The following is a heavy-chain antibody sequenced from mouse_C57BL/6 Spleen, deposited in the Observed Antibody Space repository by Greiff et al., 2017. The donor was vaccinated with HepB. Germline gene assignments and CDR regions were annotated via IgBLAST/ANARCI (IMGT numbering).Heavy chain of an antibody. V-gene: IGHV3-1*01. CDR1: GYSINSGYD. J-gene: IGHJ3*01. CDR3: ATGLRRDWFAY. Sequence: VQLKESGPGMVKPSQSLSLTCTVTGYSINSGYDWHWIRHFPGNKLEWMGYISYSGSTNYNPSLKSRISITHDTSKNHFFLKLNSVTTEETATDYCATGLRRDWFAYWGQGTLVTVAA. D-gene: IGHD2-4*01. CDR2: ISYSGST.